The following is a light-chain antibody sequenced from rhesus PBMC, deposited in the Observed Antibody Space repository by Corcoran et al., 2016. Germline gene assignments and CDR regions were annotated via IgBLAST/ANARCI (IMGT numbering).Light chain of an antibody. CDR2: GAS. CDR1: QSLSNK. J-gene: IGKJ3*01. CDR3: QETSNLFT. Sequence: EIVMTQSPATLSLSPGETATISCRSSQSLSNKLAWYQQKPGQAPRLLIYGASSRDTGIPDRFSGSGSGTDFTLTISSLEPEDFAVYYCQETSNLFTFGPGTKLDIK. V-gene: IGKV3-31*02.